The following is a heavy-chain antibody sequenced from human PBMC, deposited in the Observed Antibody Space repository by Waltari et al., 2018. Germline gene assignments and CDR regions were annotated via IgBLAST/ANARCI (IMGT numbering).Heavy chain of an antibody. CDR2: IYYSGST. CDR1: GGSISSYS. CDR3: ARTQWLGLGYFDL. J-gene: IGHJ2*01. V-gene: IGHV4-59*01. Sequence: QVQLQESGPGLVKPSETLSLTCPVSGGSISSYSWSWIRQPPGKGLEWIGYIYYSGSTNYNPSLKSRVTISVDTSKNQFSLKLSSVTAADTAVYYCARTQWLGLGYFDLWGRGTLVTVSS. D-gene: IGHD6-19*01.